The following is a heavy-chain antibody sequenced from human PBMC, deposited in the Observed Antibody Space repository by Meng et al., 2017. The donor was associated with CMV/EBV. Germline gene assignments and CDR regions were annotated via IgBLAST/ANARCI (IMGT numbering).Heavy chain of an antibody. V-gene: IGHV4-59*01. Sequence: SETLSLTCTVSGGSISSYYWSWIRQPPGKGLEWIGYIYYSGSTNYNPYLKSRVTISVDTSKNQFSLKLSSVTAADTAVYYCARGGGGRTNRGMDVWGQGTTVTVSS. CDR1: GGSISSYY. D-gene: IGHD1-14*01. CDR2: IYYSGST. CDR3: ARGGGGRTNRGMDV. J-gene: IGHJ6*02.